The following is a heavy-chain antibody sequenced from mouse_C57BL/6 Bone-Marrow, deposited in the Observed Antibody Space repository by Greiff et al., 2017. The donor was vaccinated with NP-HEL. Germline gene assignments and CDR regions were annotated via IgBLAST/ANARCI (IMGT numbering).Heavy chain of an antibody. Sequence: QVQLQQPGAELVMPGASVKLSCKASGYTFTSYWMHWVKQRPGQGLEWIGEIDPSDSYTNYNQKFKGKSTLTVDKSSSTTYMQLSSLTSEDSAVYYCARLRPDYWGQGTTLTVSS. CDR3: ARLRPDY. J-gene: IGHJ2*01. CDR2: IDPSDSYT. CDR1: GYTFTSYW. D-gene: IGHD1-2*01. V-gene: IGHV1-69*01.